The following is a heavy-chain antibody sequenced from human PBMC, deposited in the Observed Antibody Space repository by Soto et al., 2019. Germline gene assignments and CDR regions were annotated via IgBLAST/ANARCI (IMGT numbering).Heavy chain of an antibody. CDR3: ARAGYSRGWGYYFDY. V-gene: IGHV3-53*01. CDR1: GFTVSSNY. CDR2: IYSGGST. J-gene: IGHJ4*02. Sequence: EVQLVESGGGLIQPGGSLRLSCAASGFTVSSNYMSWVSQAPGKGLEWVSIIYSGGSTFYADSVKGRFTISRDNSKNTLSLQMNSLRAEDTAVYYCARAGYSRGWGYYFDYWGQGTLVTVSS. D-gene: IGHD6-19*01.